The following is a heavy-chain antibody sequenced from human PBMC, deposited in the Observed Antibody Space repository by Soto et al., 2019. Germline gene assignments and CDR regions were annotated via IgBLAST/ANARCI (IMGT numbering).Heavy chain of an antibody. CDR3: ASRTYDYYGYKRFDP. D-gene: IGHD3-10*01. CDR1: GFTFSSYA. Sequence: GGSLRLSCAASGFTFSSYAMSWVRQAPGKGLEWVSAISGSGGSTYYADSVKGRFTISRDNSKNTLNLQMNSLRAEDTAVYYCASRTYDYYGYKRFDPWGQGTLVTVSS. V-gene: IGHV3-23*01. J-gene: IGHJ5*02. CDR2: ISGSGGST.